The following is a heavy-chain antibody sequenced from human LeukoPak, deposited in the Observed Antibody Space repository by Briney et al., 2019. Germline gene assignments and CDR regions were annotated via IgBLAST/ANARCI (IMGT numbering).Heavy chain of an antibody. CDR1: GFTFSSYD. CDR2: IGTAGDT. D-gene: IGHD3-10*01. Sequence: GGSLRLSCAASGFTFSSYDMHWVRQGTGKGLEWVSAIGTAGDTYYPGSVKGRFTTSRENAKNSLYLQMNSLRVGDTAVNYCARGRGWGTFDIWGQGTMVTVSS. V-gene: IGHV3-13*04. J-gene: IGHJ3*02. CDR3: ARGRGWGTFDI.